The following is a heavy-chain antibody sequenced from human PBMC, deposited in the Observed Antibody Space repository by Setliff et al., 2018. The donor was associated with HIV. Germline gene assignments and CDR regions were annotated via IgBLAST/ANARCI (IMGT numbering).Heavy chain of an antibody. D-gene: IGHD2-15*01. J-gene: IGHJ4*02. Sequence: PGGSLRLSCAASGFTFSNNWMHRVRQAPGKGLVWVSRINGDGSSTLYADSVKGRFTISRDNAKNTLYLQMNSLRAEDTAVYYCARNSYFFDSWGQGALVTVSS. V-gene: IGHV3-74*01. CDR2: INGDGSST. CDR3: ARNSYFFDS. CDR1: GFTFSNNW.